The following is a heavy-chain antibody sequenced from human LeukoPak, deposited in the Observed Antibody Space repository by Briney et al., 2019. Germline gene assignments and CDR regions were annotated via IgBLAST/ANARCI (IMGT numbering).Heavy chain of an antibody. CDR3: ARKGGYYYGSGSYSRYYYMDV. V-gene: IGHV4-34*01. CDR1: GGSFSGYY. J-gene: IGHJ6*03. Sequence: KPSETLSLTCAVYGGSFSGYYWSWIRQPPGKGLEWIGEINHSGSTNYNPSLKSRVTISVDTSKNQFSLKLSSVTAADTAVYYCARKGGYYYGSGSYSRYYYMDVWGKGTTVTVSS. CDR2: INHSGST. D-gene: IGHD3-10*01.